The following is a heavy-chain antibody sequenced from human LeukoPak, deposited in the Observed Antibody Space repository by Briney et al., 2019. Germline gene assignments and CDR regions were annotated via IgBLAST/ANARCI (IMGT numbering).Heavy chain of an antibody. D-gene: IGHD6-13*01. CDR1: GFTVSSKH. Sequence: QPGGSLRLSCAASGFTVSSKHMSWVRQAPGKGLEWVSVFYSGGSTYYADSVKGRFTISRDNSKNTLYLQMNSLRADDTAVYYCARDGYSSSWYWFDPWGQGTLVTVSS. J-gene: IGHJ5*02. CDR3: ARDGYSSSWYWFDP. CDR2: FYSGGST. V-gene: IGHV3-66*01.